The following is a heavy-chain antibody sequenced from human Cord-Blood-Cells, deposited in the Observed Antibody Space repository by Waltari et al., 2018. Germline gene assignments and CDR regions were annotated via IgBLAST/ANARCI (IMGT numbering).Heavy chain of an antibody. Sequence: QVQLQQWGAGLLKPSETLSLTCAVYGGSFRGYYWSWIRQPPGKGLAWIGEINHSGSTNYNPSLKSRVTISVDTSKNQFSLKLSSVTAADTAVYYCARECYYYGSGSYVGYYYYYMDVWGKGTTVTVSS. CDR2: INHSGST. J-gene: IGHJ6*03. D-gene: IGHD3-10*01. V-gene: IGHV4-34*01. CDR1: GGSFRGYY. CDR3: ARECYYYGSGSYVGYYYYYMDV.